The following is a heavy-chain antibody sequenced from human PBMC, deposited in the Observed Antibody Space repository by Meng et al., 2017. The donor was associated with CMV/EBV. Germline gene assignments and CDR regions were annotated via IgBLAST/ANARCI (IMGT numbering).Heavy chain of an antibody. CDR2: IAHDGSAK. J-gene: IGHJ4*02. Sequence: VGSGGGVVQPGGSRSLSCAASGFTLSSSAMHWVRQPPGKGLEWVSFIAHDGSAKTYTDSVKGRFTISRDDSENTVYLEMNSLRVEDTAVYYCAKDLYYSFDYWGQGTLVTVSS. CDR1: GFTLSSSA. V-gene: IGHV3-30*02. D-gene: IGHD2-8*01. CDR3: AKDLYYSFDY.